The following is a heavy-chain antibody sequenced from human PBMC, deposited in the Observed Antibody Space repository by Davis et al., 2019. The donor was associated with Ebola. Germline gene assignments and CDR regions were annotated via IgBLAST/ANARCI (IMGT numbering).Heavy chain of an antibody. J-gene: IGHJ6*02. CDR1: GFSLSTTGVC. D-gene: IGHD3-10*01. CDR3: ARIRRNYYFGMDV. Sequence: SAPTLVKPTQTLTLTCTVSGFSLSTTGVCVSWIRQTPGKALEWLAFIDWDDDQYYNASLETRLTISKDNSKNQVVLTLTNVDPADTATYHCARIRRNYYFGMDVWGQGTTVTVSS. CDR2: IDWDDDQ. V-gene: IGHV2-70*01.